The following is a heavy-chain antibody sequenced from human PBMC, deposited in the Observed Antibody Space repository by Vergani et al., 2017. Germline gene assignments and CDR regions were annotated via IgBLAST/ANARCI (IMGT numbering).Heavy chain of an antibody. CDR2: LSASDRRT. D-gene: IGHD6-19*01. V-gene: IGHV4-38-2*02. CDR3: AKVGRSEVAGTFGAFDI. CDR1: GYSISSGYY. J-gene: IGHJ3*02. Sequence: QVQLQESGPGLLKPSETLSLTCTVSGYSISSGYYWGWLRQPPGKGLEWVSTLSASDRRTHYADSVKGRFTISRDNSKNTLFLHMNSLRPEDTAVYYCAKVGRSEVAGTFGAFDIWGQGTMVTVSS.